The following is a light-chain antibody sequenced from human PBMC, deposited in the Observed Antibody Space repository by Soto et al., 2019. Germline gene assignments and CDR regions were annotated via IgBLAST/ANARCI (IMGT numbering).Light chain of an antibody. CDR1: QTVNSDY. CDR2: AAS. J-gene: IGKJ1*01. V-gene: IGKV3-20*01. Sequence: EIVLTLSPRTQPLSPGETATLSCSASQTVNSDYLAWFQQRPGQAPRLLIYAASSRATGIPDRFSGSGSGTEFTLTISSLQSEDFAVYYCQQYNNWLWTFGQGTKVDIK. CDR3: QQYNNWLWT.